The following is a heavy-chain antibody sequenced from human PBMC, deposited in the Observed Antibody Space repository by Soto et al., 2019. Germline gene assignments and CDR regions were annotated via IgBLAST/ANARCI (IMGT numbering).Heavy chain of an antibody. CDR1: GFTFSSYW. CDR2: INSDGSST. D-gene: IGHD3-10*01. V-gene: IGHV3-74*01. CDR3: VRDRGSPDSFDS. J-gene: IGHJ3*02. Sequence: GSLRLSCAASGFTFSSYWMHWVRQAPGKGLVWVSRINSDGSSTSYADSVKGRFTISRDNAKNTLYLQMNSLRSEDTAVYYCVRDRGSPDSFDSWGQGTKVTVSS.